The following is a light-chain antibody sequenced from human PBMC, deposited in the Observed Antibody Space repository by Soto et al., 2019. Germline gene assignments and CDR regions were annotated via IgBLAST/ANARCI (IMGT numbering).Light chain of an antibody. J-gene: IGLJ1*01. CDR2: DNN. Sequence: QSVLTQPPSVSAAPGRKVTISCSGSSSNIGNNYVSWYQQFPGTAPKLLTYDNNKRPSGIPDRFSGSKSGTSATLGITGLQTGDEADYYCGTWDASLSAYVFGTGTKVTV. V-gene: IGLV1-51*01. CDR1: SSNIGNNY. CDR3: GTWDASLSAYV.